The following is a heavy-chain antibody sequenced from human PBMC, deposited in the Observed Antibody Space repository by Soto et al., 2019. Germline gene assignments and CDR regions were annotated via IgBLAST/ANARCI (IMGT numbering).Heavy chain of an antibody. J-gene: IGHJ3*02. CDR1: GFTFSSYS. V-gene: IGHV3-48*01. CDR2: ISSSSSTI. CDR3: ARDISIVVVPAAMLVDAFDI. D-gene: IGHD2-2*01. Sequence: GGSLRLSCAASGFTFSSYSMNWVRQAPGKGLEWVSYISSSSSTIYYADSVKGRFTISRDNAKNSLYLQMNSLRAEDTAVYYCARDISIVVVPAAMLVDAFDIWGQGTMVTVSS.